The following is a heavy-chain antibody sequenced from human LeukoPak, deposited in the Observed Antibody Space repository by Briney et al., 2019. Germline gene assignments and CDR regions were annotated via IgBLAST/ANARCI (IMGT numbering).Heavy chain of an antibody. J-gene: IGHJ6*03. CDR3: AREAASHYDFWSGYLRSTFYYYYMDV. CDR1: GGSFSGYY. D-gene: IGHD3-3*01. Sequence: SETLSLTCAVYGGSFSGYYWGWIRQPPGKGLEWIGSIYYSGSTYYNPSLKSRVTISVDTSKNQFSLKLSSVTAADTAVYYCAREAASHYDFWSGYLRSTFYYYYMDVWGKGTTVTVSS. CDR2: IYYSGST. V-gene: IGHV4-34*01.